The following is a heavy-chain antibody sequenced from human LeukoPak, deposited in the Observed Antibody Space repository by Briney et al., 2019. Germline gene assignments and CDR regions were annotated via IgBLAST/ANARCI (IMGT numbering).Heavy chain of an antibody. CDR2: ISGSGGST. D-gene: IGHD7-27*01. CDR1: GFTFSSYA. J-gene: IGHJ3*02. CDR3: ARVGIPSLDAFDI. Sequence: RTGGSLRLSCAASGFTFSSYAMSWVRQAPGKGLEWVSAISGSGGSTYYADSVKGRFTISRDNAKNSLYLQMNSLRAEDTAVYYCARVGIPSLDAFDIWGQGTMVTVSS. V-gene: IGHV3-23*01.